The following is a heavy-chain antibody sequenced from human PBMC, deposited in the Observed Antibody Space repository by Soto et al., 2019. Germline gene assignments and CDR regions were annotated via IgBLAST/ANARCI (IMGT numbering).Heavy chain of an antibody. CDR1: GDSISSFSDY. Sequence: SETLSLTCLVSGDSISSFSDYWAWIRQPPGKGPEWIASIESSGPTFYNPSLKSRVFISLDTSKNEFSLKVNSVTAADTAVYFCARDRCISTDCYWGTWSDPWGQGTLVTVSS. CDR2: IESSGPT. D-gene: IGHD2-2*01. J-gene: IGHJ5*02. V-gene: IGHV4-39*02. CDR3: ARDRCISTDCYWGTWSDP.